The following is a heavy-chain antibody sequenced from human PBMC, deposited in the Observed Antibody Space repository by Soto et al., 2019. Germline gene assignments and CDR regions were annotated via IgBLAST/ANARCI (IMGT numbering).Heavy chain of an antibody. J-gene: IGHJ6*02. V-gene: IGHV3-74*01. CDR1: GFTFSSYW. CDR2: INSDGSST. Sequence: GGSLRLSCAASGFTFSSYWMHWVRQAPGKGLVWVSRINSDGSSTSYADSVKGRFTISRDNAKNTLYLQMNSLRAEDTALYYCARDPYYDFWSGYLITMDVWGQGTTVTVSS. D-gene: IGHD3-3*01. CDR3: ARDPYYDFWSGYLITMDV.